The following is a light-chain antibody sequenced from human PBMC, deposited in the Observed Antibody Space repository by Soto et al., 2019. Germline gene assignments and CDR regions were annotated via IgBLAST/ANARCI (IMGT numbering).Light chain of an antibody. CDR1: LSVSVY. CDR2: DAS. Sequence: VVLTQSPATLSLSPCERASLSCRTSLSVSVYLDWYQRKPGQAPRLLISDASNRATGIPARFSGSGSGTDFTLTISSLEPEDFAVYYCHQRQYWPPITFGQGTRLEI. V-gene: IGKV3-11*01. CDR3: HQRQYWPPIT. J-gene: IGKJ5*01.